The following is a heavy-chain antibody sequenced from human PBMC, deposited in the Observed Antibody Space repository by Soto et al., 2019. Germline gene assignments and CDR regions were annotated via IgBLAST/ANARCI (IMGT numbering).Heavy chain of an antibody. Sequence: SETLSLTCTVSCGSISSCGYYWSWIRQHPGKGLEWIGYIYYSGSTYYNPSLKSRVTISVDTSKNQFSLKLSSVTAADTAVYYCATTDYGGNDYYFDYWGQGTLVTVSS. CDR3: ATTDYGGNDYYFDY. CDR2: IYYSGST. D-gene: IGHD4-17*01. V-gene: IGHV4-31*03. J-gene: IGHJ4*02. CDR1: CGSISSCGYY.